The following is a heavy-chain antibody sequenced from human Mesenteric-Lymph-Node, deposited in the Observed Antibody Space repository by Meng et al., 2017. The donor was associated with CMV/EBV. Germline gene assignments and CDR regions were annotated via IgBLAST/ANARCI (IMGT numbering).Heavy chain of an antibody. D-gene: IGHD2-8*01. J-gene: IGHJ6*02. CDR3: ARGPSYCSNEVCPEWDV. V-gene: IGHV3-21*01. Sequence: GESLKISCAASGFTFSSYSMNWVRQAPGKGLEWVSSISSSSYIYYADSVKGRFTISRDNAKNSLYLQMNSLRAEDTAVYYCARGPSYCSNEVCPEWDVWGQGTTVTVSS. CDR2: ISSSSYI. CDR1: GFTFSSYS.